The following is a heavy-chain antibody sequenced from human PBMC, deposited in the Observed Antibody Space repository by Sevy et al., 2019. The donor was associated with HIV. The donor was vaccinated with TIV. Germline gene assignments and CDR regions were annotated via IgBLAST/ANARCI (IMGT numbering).Heavy chain of an antibody. CDR3: STDPIILLLVTDGMDV. V-gene: IGHV3-15*05. CDR1: GFPFTYAW. CDR2: IKSNADGGTI. Sequence: GGSLRLSCAASGFPFTYAWMNWVRQAPGKGLEWVGRIKSNADGGTIDYAAPVKGRFIISRDDSKNILYLQMNSLKTGDTGVYYCSTDPIILLLVTDGMDVWGQGTTVTVSS. D-gene: IGHD2-8*02. J-gene: IGHJ6*02.